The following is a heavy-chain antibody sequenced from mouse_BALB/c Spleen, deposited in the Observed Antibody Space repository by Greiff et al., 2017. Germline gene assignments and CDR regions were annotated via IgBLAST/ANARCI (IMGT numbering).Heavy chain of an antibody. D-gene: IGHD1-3*01. CDR2: INSNGGST. CDR1: GFTFSSYG. J-gene: IGHJ4*01. CDR3: ARGGENGNYAMDY. Sequence: EVQGVESGGGLVQPGGSLKLSCAASGFTFSSYGMSWVRQTPDKRLELVATINSNGGSTYYPDSVKGRFTISRDNAKNTLYLQMSSLKSEDTAMYYCARGGENGNYAMDYWGQGTSVTVSS. V-gene: IGHV5-6-3*01.